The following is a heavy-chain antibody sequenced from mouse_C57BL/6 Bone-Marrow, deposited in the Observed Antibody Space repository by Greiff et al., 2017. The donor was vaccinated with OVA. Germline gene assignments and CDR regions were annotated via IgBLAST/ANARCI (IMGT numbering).Heavy chain of an antibody. CDR1: GYTFTSYW. Sequence: QVQLQQPGAELVRPGSSVKLSCKASGYTFTSYWMDWVKQRPGQGLEWIGNIYPSDSETHYNQKFKDKATLTVDKSSSTAYMQLSSLTSEDSAVYYCARSPTGTPFAYWGQGTLVTVSA. CDR3: ARSPTGTPFAY. J-gene: IGHJ3*01. D-gene: IGHD4-1*02. V-gene: IGHV1-61*01. CDR2: IYPSDSET.